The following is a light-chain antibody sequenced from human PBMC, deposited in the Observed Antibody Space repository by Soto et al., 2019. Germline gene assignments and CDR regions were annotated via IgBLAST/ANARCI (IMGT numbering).Light chain of an antibody. CDR3: AAWDASLNGYV. V-gene: IGLV1-44*01. CDR1: SSNIGTNT. CDR2: GDN. Sequence: QSVLTQSPSASGTPGQRVTISCSGSSSNIGTNTVNWYQQLPGTAPKLLIYGDNQRPSGVPDRFSGSKSGTSASLAISGLQSEDEADYYCAAWDASLNGYVFAAGTKVTVL. J-gene: IGLJ1*01.